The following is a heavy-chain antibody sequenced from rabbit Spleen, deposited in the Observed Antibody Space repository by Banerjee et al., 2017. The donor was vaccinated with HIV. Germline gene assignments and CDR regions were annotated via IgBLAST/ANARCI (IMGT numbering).Heavy chain of an antibody. CDR2: IDPIFGAT. J-gene: IGHJ4*01. D-gene: IGHD1-1*01. V-gene: IGHV1S43*01. CDR1: GFDLSSYGV. Sequence: QQQLEESGGGLVKPGGTLTLTCKASGFDLSSYGVSWVRQAPGKGLEWIGYIDPIFGATYYATWVNGRFTISSHNAQNTLYLQLTSLTATDTATYFCVRGASSSGYYSLWGPGTLVTVS. CDR3: VRGASSSGYYSL.